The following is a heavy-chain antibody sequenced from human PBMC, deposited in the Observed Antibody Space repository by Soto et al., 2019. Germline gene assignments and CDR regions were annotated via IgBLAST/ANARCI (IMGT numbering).Heavy chain of an antibody. V-gene: IGHV3-66*01. CDR2: IFRGGST. CDR3: ERAAEYCSDGSCYGLRFDP. D-gene: IGHD2-15*01. Sequence: EVQLVESGGGLVQPGGSLRLSCAASGVTVSSSFMSWVRQAPGKGLEWVSVIFRGGSTYHADSVKGRFTISRDSSKNTLYLQMNSLRVEDTAVYYCERAAEYCSDGSCYGLRFDPWGQGTLVTFSS. J-gene: IGHJ5*02. CDR1: GVTVSSSF.